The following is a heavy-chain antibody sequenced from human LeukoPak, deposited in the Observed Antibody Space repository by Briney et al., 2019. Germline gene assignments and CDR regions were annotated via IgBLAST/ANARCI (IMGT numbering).Heavy chain of an antibody. V-gene: IGHV3-7*03. D-gene: IGHD3-3*01. CDR2: IKQDGSEK. J-gene: IGHJ6*02. CDR3: AKEKSITIFGVVIKGGMDV. CDR1: GFTFSSYW. Sequence: GGSLRLSCAASGFTFSSYWMSWVRQAPGKGLEWVANIKQDGSEKYYVDSVKGRFTISRDNAKNSLYLQMNSLRAEDTAVYYCAKEKSITIFGVVIKGGMDVWGQGTTVTVSS.